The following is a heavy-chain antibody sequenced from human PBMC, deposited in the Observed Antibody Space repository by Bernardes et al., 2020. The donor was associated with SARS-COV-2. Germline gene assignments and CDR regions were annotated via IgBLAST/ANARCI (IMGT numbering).Heavy chain of an antibody. J-gene: IGHJ6*02. V-gene: IGHV4-39*01. D-gene: IGHD2-21*01. CDR3: AGSSCGIDCYIGGLRSWDYGMDV. CDR2: VYSSGSS. Sequence: EPLSLTFTVSGGSISSSNYYWGWIRQPPGKGLEWIGSVYSSGSSYYNPSFQSRVRASVDTSKNQFSLRLSFATVADTAVYYCAGSSCGIDCYIGGLRSWDYGMDVWGQGTTVTVSS. CDR1: GGSISSSNYY.